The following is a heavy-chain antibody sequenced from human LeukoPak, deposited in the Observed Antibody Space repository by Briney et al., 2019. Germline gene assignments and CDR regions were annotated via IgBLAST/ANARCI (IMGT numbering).Heavy chain of an antibody. D-gene: IGHD1-26*01. J-gene: IGHJ4*02. V-gene: IGHV3-23*01. CDR3: AKFRVGAKRPFDY. CDR2: ISGSGGST. Sequence: GGSLRLSCAASGFTFSSYAMSWVRQAPGKGLEWVSAISGSGGSTYYADSVKGRFTISRDNPKNTLYLQMNSLRAEDTAVYYCAKFRVGAKRPFDYWGQGTLVTVSS. CDR1: GFTFSSYA.